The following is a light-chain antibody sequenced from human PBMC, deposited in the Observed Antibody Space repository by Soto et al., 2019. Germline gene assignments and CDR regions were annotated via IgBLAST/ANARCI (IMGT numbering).Light chain of an antibody. V-gene: IGKV1-5*03. CDR1: QSIDRW. CDR3: QHYNSYPWT. Sequence: DIQLTQSPSTLSASVGARVPITCRAGQSIDRWLAWYQQKVGKAPKLLIYEASSLESGLPSRFSGSGSGTDFTLTISSLQPDDFATYYCQHYNSYPWTFGQGTKVELK. J-gene: IGKJ1*01. CDR2: EAS.